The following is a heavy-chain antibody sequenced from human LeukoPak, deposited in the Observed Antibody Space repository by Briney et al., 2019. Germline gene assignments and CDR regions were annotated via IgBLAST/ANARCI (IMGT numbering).Heavy chain of an antibody. CDR2: INTNTGNP. V-gene: IGHV7-4-1*02. Sequence: SVXXSXKASXXTFXSYAMNWVRQAPGQGLEWMGWINTNTGNPTYAQGFTGRFVFSLDTSVSTAYLQISSLKAEDTAVYYCAGPIGYSSSNFDYWGQGTLVTVSS. D-gene: IGHD5-18*01. CDR3: AGPIGYSSSNFDY. CDR1: XXTFXSYA. J-gene: IGHJ4*02.